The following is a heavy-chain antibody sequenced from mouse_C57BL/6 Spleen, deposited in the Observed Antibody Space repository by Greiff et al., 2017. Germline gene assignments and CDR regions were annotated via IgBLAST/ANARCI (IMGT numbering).Heavy chain of an antibody. D-gene: IGHD1-1*01. CDR2: IDPSDSYT. CDR3: ARRGLITTVEAKGYFDV. V-gene: IGHV1-59*01. Sequence: VQLQQPGAELVRPGTSVKLSCKASGYTFTSYWMHWVKQRPGQGLEWIGVIDPSDSYTNYNQKFKGKATLTVDTSSSTAYMQLSSLASEDSAVYYCARRGLITTVEAKGYFDVWGTGTTVTVSS. J-gene: IGHJ1*03. CDR1: GYTFTSYW.